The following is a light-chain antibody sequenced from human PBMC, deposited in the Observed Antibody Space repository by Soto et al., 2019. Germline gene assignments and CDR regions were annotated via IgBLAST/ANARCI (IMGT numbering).Light chain of an antibody. CDR1: NSNIGAGYD. Sequence: QSALTQPPSVSGAPGQRVTISCTGSNSNIGAGYDVHWYQQLPGTAPKVLIERDNNRASGVPDRFSASKSGTSGSLAITGLQAEDEADYFCQSYDASLSGSVFGGGTKLTVL. CDR2: RDN. CDR3: QSYDASLSGSV. V-gene: IGLV1-40*01. J-gene: IGLJ3*02.